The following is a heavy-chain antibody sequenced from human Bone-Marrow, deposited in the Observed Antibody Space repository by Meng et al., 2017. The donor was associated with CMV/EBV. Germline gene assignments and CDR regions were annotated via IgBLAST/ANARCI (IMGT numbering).Heavy chain of an antibody. D-gene: IGHD1-26*01. V-gene: IGHV3-7*01. CDR1: GFTFSSYW. CDR3: AREVGATAAGLGY. CDR2: IKQDGSEK. J-gene: IGHJ4*02. Sequence: GESLKISCAASGFTFSSYWMSWVRQAPGKGLEWVANIKQDGSEKYYVDSVKGRFTISRDNAKNTLYLQRNSLRAEDTAVYYCAREVGATAAGLGYWGQGTLVTVSS.